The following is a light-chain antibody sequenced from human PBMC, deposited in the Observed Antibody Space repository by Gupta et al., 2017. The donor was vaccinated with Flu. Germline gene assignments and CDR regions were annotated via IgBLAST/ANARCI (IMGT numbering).Light chain of an antibody. V-gene: IGLV1-44*01. Sequence: QSVLTQPPSASGTPGQRVTISCSGSSSNIGTNTVNWYQQLPGAAPRLLIYSDDQRPSGVPDRFSCAKSGISASLAISGLQSEDEADYYCATWDDSLYGLVVFGGGTKVTVL. CDR2: SDD. J-gene: IGLJ2*01. CDR1: SSNIGTNT. CDR3: ATWDDSLYGLVV.